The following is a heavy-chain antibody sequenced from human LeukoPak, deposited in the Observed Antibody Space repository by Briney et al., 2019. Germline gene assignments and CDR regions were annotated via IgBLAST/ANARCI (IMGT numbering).Heavy chain of an antibody. CDR3: AKQLGYCSDGSCYFPY. Sequence: GGSLRLSCAASGFTFSSSAMSWVRQAPGKGLEWVLAISNNGGYTYYADSVQGRFTISRDNSKSTLCLQMNSLRAEDTAVYYCAKQLGYCSDGSCYFPYWGQGTLVTVSS. V-gene: IGHV3-23*01. J-gene: IGHJ4*02. CDR2: ISNNGGYT. CDR1: GFTFSSSA. D-gene: IGHD2-15*01.